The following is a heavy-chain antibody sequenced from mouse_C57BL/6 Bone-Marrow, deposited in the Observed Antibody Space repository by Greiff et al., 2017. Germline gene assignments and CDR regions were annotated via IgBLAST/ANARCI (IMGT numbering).Heavy chain of an antibody. Sequence: QVQLKESGPGLVQPSQSLSITCTVSGFSLTSYGVHWVRQSPGKGLEWLGVLWSGGSTDYNAAFISRLSISKDNSKSQVFFKMNSLQADDTAIYYCARIANWDWYFDVWGTGTTVTVSS. CDR3: ARIANWDWYFDV. CDR2: LWSGGST. J-gene: IGHJ1*03. CDR1: GFSLTSYG. D-gene: IGHD4-1*01. V-gene: IGHV2-2*01.